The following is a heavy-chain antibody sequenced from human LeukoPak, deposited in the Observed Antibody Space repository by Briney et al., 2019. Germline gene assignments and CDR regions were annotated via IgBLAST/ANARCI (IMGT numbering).Heavy chain of an antibody. D-gene: IGHD1-26*01. CDR2: IYSGGST. V-gene: IGHV3-53*01. Sequence: GGSLRLSCAASGFTVSSNYMSWVRQAPGKGLEWVSVIYSGGSTYYADSVKGRFTISRDNSKNTLYLQMNSLRAEDTAVYYCARIMLSWREFDCWGQGTLVTVSS. CDR1: GFTVSSNY. J-gene: IGHJ4*02. CDR3: ARIMLSWREFDC.